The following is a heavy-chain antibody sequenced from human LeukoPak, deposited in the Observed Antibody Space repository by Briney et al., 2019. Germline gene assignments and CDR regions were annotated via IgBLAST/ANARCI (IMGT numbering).Heavy chain of an antibody. CDR2: ISGSSGST. D-gene: IGHD3-10*01. CDR1: GFTFRIYA. CDR3: AKGYFGSGSYYFDY. J-gene: IGHJ4*02. Sequence: GSSLRLSCAASGFTFRIYAMSWVRQAPGKGLEWVSAISGSSGSTYYADSVKGRFTVSRDDSKSTLYLQMNSLRAEDTAVYYRAKGYFGSGSYYFDYWGQGTLVTVSS. V-gene: IGHV3-23*01.